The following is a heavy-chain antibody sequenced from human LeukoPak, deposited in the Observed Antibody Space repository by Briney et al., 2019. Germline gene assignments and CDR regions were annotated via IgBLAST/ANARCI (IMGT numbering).Heavy chain of an antibody. CDR1: GGSFSGYY. J-gene: IGHJ4*02. Sequence: SETLSLTCAVYGGSFSGYYWSWIRQPPGKGLEWIGEINHSGSTNYNPSLKSRVTISVDTSKKQFSLKLSSVTAAATAVYYRERAKLLLQLYGGQGTLVPVS. V-gene: IGHV4-34*01. CDR3: ERAKLLLQLY. D-gene: IGHD2-15*01. CDR2: INHSGST.